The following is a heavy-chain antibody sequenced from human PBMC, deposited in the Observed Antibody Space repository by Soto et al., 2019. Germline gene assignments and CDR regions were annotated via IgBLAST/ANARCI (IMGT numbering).Heavy chain of an antibody. Sequence: QVQLVQSGAEVKKPGASVKVSCKASGYTFTSYGISWVRQAPGQGLEWMGGISDYNGYTKYAQKLQGRVTMTTDTGTSTAYMELGSRRSGDTAVYYCARDGQWLVDRFDCWGQGTLGTVSS. V-gene: IGHV1-18*01. D-gene: IGHD6-19*01. CDR3: ARDGQWLVDRFDC. CDR1: GYTFTSYG. CDR2: ISDYNGYT. J-gene: IGHJ4*02.